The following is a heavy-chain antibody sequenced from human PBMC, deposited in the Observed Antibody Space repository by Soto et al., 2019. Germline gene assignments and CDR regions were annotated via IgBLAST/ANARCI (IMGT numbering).Heavy chain of an antibody. CDR1: GFTFSNSA. CDR3: AFGGGSNSYFES. CDR2: ISHDGSNR. J-gene: IGHJ4*02. Sequence: QAQLVESGGGVVQPGCSLRLSCAASGFTFSNSAMHWVRQAPGKGLEWVGVISHDGSNRHHGGPVKGRFTDSRDNTKNTAYLQMNRLTAEDKAVYYCAFGGGSNSYFESWGQGTLVTVSS. V-gene: IGHV3-30*04. D-gene: IGHD3-16*01.